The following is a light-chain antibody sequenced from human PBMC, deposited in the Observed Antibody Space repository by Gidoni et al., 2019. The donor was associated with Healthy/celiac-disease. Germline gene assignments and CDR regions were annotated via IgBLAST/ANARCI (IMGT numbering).Light chain of an antibody. Sequence: EIVLPQSPGTLSLSPGERATLSCRASQSVSSSYLAWYQQKPGQAPRLLIYGASSRATGIPDRVSGSGSGTDFTLTISRLEPEDFAVYYCQQYGSSATFGQXTRLEIK. CDR2: GAS. CDR3: QQYGSSAT. CDR1: QSVSSSY. V-gene: IGKV3-20*01. J-gene: IGKJ5*01.